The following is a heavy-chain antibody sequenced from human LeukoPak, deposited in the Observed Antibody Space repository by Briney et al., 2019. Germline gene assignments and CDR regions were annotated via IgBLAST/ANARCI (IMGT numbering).Heavy chain of an antibody. Sequence: SETLSLTCSVSGGSISNYYWSWIRQPPGKGLEWIAYIHYSGNTNYNPSLKSRVTISVDTSKNQFSLKLASVTAADTAVYYCARVDDTSGYFYKFDYWGQGTLVTVSS. D-gene: IGHD3-22*01. V-gene: IGHV4-59*01. CDR1: GGSISNYY. J-gene: IGHJ4*02. CDR2: IHYSGNT. CDR3: ARVDDTSGYFYKFDY.